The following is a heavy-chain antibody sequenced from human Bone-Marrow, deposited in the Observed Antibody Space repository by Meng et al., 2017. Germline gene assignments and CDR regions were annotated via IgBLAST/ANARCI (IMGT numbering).Heavy chain of an antibody. V-gene: IGHV3-15*01. J-gene: IGHJ4*02. D-gene: IGHD6-13*01. Sequence: EVLLVEFGGGLVKPGGSLRLSCVASGFSFTDAWMSWVRQAPGKGLEWVGRIKSNSDGGTTDYAAPVKGRFTISRDDSKNTLYLQMNSLITEDTAVYFCATGAAAADHWGQGTLVTVSS. CDR1: GFSFTDAW. CDR2: IKSNSDGGTT. CDR3: ATGAAAADH.